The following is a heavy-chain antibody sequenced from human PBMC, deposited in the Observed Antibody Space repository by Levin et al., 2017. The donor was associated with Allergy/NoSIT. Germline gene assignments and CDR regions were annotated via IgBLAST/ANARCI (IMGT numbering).Heavy chain of an antibody. V-gene: IGHV1-2*02. CDR2: TNLNSGGT. J-gene: IGHJ5*02. CDR1: GHTFSDYY. Sequence: GGSLRLSCKASGHTFSDYYMQWVRQAPGQGLEWVGWTNLNSGGTKSAQKFQGRVTLTRDTSISTAYMELSSLRSDDTAVYYCARGSVATIRGDNWFDPWGQGTLVTVSS. D-gene: IGHD5-12*01. CDR3: ARGSVATIRGDNWFDP.